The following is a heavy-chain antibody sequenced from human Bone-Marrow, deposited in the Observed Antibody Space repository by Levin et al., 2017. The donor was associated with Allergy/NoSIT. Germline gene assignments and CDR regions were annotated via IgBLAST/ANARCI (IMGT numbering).Heavy chain of an antibody. J-gene: IGHJ4*02. CDR2: MNPNSGNT. CDR3: ARVMTTVTPRWFDY. D-gene: IGHD4-11*01. V-gene: IGHV1-8*01. CDR1: GYTFTSYD. Sequence: GASVKVSCKASGYTFTSYDINWVRQATGQGLEWMGWMNPNSGNTGYAQKFQGRVTMTRNTSISTAYMELSSLRSEDTAVYYCARVMTTVTPRWFDYWGQGTLVTVSS.